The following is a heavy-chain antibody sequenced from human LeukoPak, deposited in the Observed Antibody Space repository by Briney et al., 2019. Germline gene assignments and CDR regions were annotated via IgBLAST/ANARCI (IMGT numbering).Heavy chain of an antibody. Sequence: GGSLRLSCAASGFTFSSYGMSWVRQAPGKGLEWASGISGSGGSTYYADSVKGRFTISRDNSKNTLYLQMNSLRAEDTAVYYCAKAVSCSSTSCYRSYGMDVWGQGTTVTVSS. CDR2: ISGSGGST. CDR1: GFTFSSYG. CDR3: AKAVSCSSTSCYRSYGMDV. V-gene: IGHV3-23*01. D-gene: IGHD2-2*02. J-gene: IGHJ6*02.